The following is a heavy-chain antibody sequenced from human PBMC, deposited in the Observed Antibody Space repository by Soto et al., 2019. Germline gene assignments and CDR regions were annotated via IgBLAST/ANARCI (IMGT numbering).Heavy chain of an antibody. J-gene: IGHJ4*02. V-gene: IGHV3-23*01. D-gene: IGHD6-6*01. CDR1: GFTFTNYA. CDR2: ISASGGST. CDR3: AKDRGSLYTSSSPLDF. Sequence: EVQLLESGGGLVQPGGSLRLSCAASGFTFTNYAMTWVRQAPGKGLAWVSGISASGGSTYYADSVKGRFTISRDNSKNTLFLQMNSLRAEDTALYYCAKDRGSLYTSSSPLDFWGQGTLVTVSS.